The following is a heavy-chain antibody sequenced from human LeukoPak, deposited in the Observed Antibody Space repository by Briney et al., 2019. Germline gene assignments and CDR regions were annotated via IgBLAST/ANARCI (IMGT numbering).Heavy chain of an antibody. J-gene: IGHJ4*02. CDR1: GFTFSSYS. V-gene: IGHV3-21*01. D-gene: IGHD3-9*01. CDR2: ISSSSSYI. Sequence: GGSLRLSCAASGFTFSSYSMNWVRQAPGKGLEWGSSISSSSSYIYYADSVKGRFTISRDNAKNSLYLQMNSLRAEDTAVYYCASSSHYDILTGLTETLFDYWGQGTLVTVSS. CDR3: ASSSHYDILTGLTETLFDY.